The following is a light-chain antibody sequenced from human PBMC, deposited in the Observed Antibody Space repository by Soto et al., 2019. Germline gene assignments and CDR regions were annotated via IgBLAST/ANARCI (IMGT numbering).Light chain of an antibody. CDR1: SGHSSYA. Sequence: QLVLTQLPSASASLGASVKLTCTLSSGHSSYAIAWHQQQPEKGPRYLMKLNSDGSHSKGDGIPDRFSGSSSGAERYLTISSLQSEDEADYYCQTWGTDIVVFGGGTKLTVL. V-gene: IGLV4-69*01. CDR2: LNSDGSH. CDR3: QTWGTDIVV. J-gene: IGLJ2*01.